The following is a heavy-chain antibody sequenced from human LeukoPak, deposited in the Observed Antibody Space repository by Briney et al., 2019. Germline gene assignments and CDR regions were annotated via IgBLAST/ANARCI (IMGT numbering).Heavy chain of an antibody. V-gene: IGHV1-8*01. CDR2: MNPNSGNT. D-gene: IGHD1-26*01. CDR3: ARGKTSGSYYGYFQH. CDR1: GYTFTSYE. Sequence: GASVKVSCKPSGYTFTSYEINWVRQATGQGREWMGWMNPNSGNTGYAQKFQGRVTMTRNTSISTAYMELSSLRSEDTAVYYCARGKTSGSYYGYFQHWGQGTLVTVSS. J-gene: IGHJ1*01.